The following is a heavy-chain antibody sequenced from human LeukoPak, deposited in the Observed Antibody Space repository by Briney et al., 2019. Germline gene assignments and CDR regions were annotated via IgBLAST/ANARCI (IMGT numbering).Heavy chain of an antibody. CDR3: ARGVHCSGGSCYGRYGMDV. V-gene: IGHV4-34*01. Sequence: SETLSLTCAVYGGSFSGYYWSWIRQPPGKGLEWIGEINHSGSTNYNPSLKSRVTISVDTSKSQFSLKLSSVTAADTAVYYCARGVHCSGGSCYGRYGMDVWGQGTTVTVSS. D-gene: IGHD2-15*01. CDR1: GGSFSGYY. CDR2: INHSGST. J-gene: IGHJ6*02.